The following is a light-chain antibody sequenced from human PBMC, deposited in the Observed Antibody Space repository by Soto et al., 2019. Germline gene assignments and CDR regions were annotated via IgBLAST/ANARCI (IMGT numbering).Light chain of an antibody. CDR3: LQDYNYPWT. Sequence: DIQMTQSPSTLSASVGDGVTITFRASQRISTWLAWYQQKPGKAPKLLISDASSLETGVPSRFSGSGYGTDFTLTISSLQPEDFATYYCLQDYNYPWTFGQGTKVDIK. V-gene: IGKV1-5*01. J-gene: IGKJ1*01. CDR1: QRISTW. CDR2: DAS.